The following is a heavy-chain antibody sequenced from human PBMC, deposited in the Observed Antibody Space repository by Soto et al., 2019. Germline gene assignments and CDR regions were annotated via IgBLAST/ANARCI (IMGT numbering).Heavy chain of an antibody. V-gene: IGHV1-18*01. J-gene: IGHJ4*02. CDR1: GYTFTSYG. CDR2: ISAYNGNT. Sequence: QVQLVQSGAEVKKPGASVKVSCKASGYTFTSYGISWVRQAPGQGLERMGWISAYNGNTNYAQKLQGRVTMTTDTATSTDYMELRSLRYADTAVYYCARDAPIQDYWGQGTLVTVSS. CDR3: ARDAPIQDY.